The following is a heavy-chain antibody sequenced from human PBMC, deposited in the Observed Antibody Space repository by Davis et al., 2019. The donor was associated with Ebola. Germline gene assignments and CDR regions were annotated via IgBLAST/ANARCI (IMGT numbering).Heavy chain of an antibody. CDR2: ISSSSSYI. CDR3: ARSPPAAILWFDP. D-gene: IGHD2-2*01. Sequence: GESLKISCAASGFTFRSYEMNWVRKALGKGLEWVSSISSSSSYIYYADSVKGRFTISRDNAKNSLYLQMNSLRAEDTAVYYCARSPPAAILWFDPWGQGTLVTVSS. J-gene: IGHJ5*02. CDR1: GFTFRSYE. V-gene: IGHV3-21*01.